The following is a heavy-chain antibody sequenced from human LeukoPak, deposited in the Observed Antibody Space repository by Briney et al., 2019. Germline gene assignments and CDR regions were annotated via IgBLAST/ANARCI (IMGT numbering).Heavy chain of an antibody. CDR2: ISSSSSYT. V-gene: IGHV3-21*01. CDR1: GFTFSSYS. CDR3: ASSAPSDS. Sequence: AGGSLRLSCAASGFTFSSYSMDWVRQAPGKGLEWVSSISSSSSYTYYADSVKGRFTISRDNAKHSLYLQMNSLRAEDTAVYYCASSAPSDSGGRGTMVTVS. J-gene: IGHJ3*02.